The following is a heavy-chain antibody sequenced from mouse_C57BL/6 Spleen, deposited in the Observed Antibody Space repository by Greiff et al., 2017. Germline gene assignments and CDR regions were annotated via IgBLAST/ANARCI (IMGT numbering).Heavy chain of an antibody. CDR1: GYTFTSYG. Sequence: VQLQQSGAELARPGASVKLSCKASGYTFTSYGISWVKQRTGQGLEWIGEIYPRSGNTYYNEKFKGKATLTADKSSSTAYMELRSLTSEDSAVYFCARSGTTVVGYPCYYAMDYWGQGTSVTVSS. CDR3: ARSGTTVVGYPCYYAMDY. V-gene: IGHV1-81*01. D-gene: IGHD1-1*01. J-gene: IGHJ4*01. CDR2: IYPRSGNT.